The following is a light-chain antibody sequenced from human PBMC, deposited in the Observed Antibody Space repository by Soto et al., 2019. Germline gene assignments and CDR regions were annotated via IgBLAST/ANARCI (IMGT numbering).Light chain of an antibody. J-gene: IGKJ2*01. CDR3: QQYNNWSPVT. CDR1: QSVSSN. CDR2: GAS. Sequence: EILMTHSPATLSVSPGERASLSCRSIQSVSSNLAWYQQKPGQAPRLLIYGASTRATGIPARFSGSGSGKEFTITISSLQSEDFAVYYCQQYNNWSPVTFGQGTKVDI. V-gene: IGKV3-15*01.